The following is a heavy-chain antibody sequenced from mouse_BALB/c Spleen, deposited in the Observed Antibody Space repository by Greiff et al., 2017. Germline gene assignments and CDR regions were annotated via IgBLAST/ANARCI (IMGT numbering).Heavy chain of an antibody. CDR3: ARCGNYYGSSPPFAY. J-gene: IGHJ3*01. V-gene: IGHV1-9*01. CDR2: ILPGSGST. D-gene: IGHD1-1*01. CDR1: GYTFSSYW. Sequence: QVQLQQSGAELMKPGASVKISCKATGYTFSSYWIEWVKQRPGHGLEWIGEILPGSGSTNYNEKFKGKATFTADTSSNTAYMQLSSLTSEDSAVYYCARCGNYYGSSPPFAYWGQGTLVTVSA.